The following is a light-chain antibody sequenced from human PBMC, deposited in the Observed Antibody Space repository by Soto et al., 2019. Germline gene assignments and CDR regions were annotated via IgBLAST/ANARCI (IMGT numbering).Light chain of an antibody. Sequence: DIVMSLYKATLSVYPRARGRLPCRASQSVSNNLAWYQQKPGHAPRLLIYGASTRATGIPARFSGSGSGTEFTLTISSLQSEDFTVYYCQQYNKWPWTFGQGTKVDIK. CDR2: GAS. CDR3: QQYNKWPWT. V-gene: IGKV3-15*01. J-gene: IGKJ1*01. CDR1: QSVSNN.